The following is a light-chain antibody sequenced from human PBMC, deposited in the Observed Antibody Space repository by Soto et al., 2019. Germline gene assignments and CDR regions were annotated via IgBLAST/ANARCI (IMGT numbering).Light chain of an antibody. CDR2: DAS. Sequence: EIVLTQSPATLSLSPGERATLSCRASQSVSSYLAWYQQKPGQAPRLLIYDASNRANGIPARFSGSGSGTDFTLTISSIEPEDFAIYYCQHYNNWPPWTFGQGTKVEIK. CDR1: QSVSSY. J-gene: IGKJ1*01. V-gene: IGKV3-11*01. CDR3: QHYNNWPPWT.